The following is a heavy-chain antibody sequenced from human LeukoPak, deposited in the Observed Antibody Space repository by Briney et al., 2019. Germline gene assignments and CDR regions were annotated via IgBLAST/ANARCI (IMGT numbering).Heavy chain of an antibody. CDR1: GGSFSGYY. CDR3: ARGHSSGYYSGSIDY. J-gene: IGHJ4*02. CDR2: INHSGST. D-gene: IGHD3-22*01. Sequence: SETLSLTCAVYGGSFSGYYWSWIRQPPGKGLEWIGEINHSGSTNYNPSLKNRVTISVDSSKNQFSLKLSSVTAADTAVYYCARGHSSGYYSGSIDYWGQGTLVTVSS. V-gene: IGHV4-34*01.